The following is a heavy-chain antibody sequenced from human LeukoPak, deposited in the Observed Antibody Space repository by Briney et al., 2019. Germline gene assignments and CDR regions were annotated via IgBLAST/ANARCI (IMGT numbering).Heavy chain of an antibody. D-gene: IGHD3-10*01. CDR1: GGSISSYY. J-gene: IGHJ4*02. CDR2: IYYSGST. V-gene: IGHV4-59*08. Sequence: PSETLSLTCTVSGGSISSYYWSWIRQPPGKGLKWIGYIYYSGSTNYNPSLKSRVTISVDTSKNQFSLKLSSVTAADTAVYYCARHHADYYGSGSYDYWGQGTLVTVSS. CDR3: ARHHADYYGSGSYDY.